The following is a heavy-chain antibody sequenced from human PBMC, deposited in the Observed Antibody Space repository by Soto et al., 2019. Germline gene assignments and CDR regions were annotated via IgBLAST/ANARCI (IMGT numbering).Heavy chain of an antibody. CDR3: ARERTFGDNKHNDMDV. V-gene: IGHV3-33*01. CDR1: EFTFSRHG. J-gene: IGHJ6*03. CDR2: IWSDGSNE. Sequence: QVQLVESGGGVVQPGRSLRLSCAASEFTFSRHGMHWVRQAPGKGLQWVGVIWSDGSNELYADSVKGRFIISRDNSKNNLYLQMNSLRAEDTAVYYCARERTFGDNKHNDMDVWGKGITVTVSS. D-gene: IGHD3-10*01.